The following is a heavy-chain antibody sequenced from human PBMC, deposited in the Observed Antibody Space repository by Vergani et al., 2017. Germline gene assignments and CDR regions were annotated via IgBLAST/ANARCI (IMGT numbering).Heavy chain of an antibody. J-gene: IGHJ5*02. CDR1: GYTFTSYY. Sequence: QVQLVQSGAEVKKPGASVKVSCKASGYTFTSYYMHWVRQAPGQGLEWMGWINPNSGGTNYAQKFQGRVTMTRDTSISTAYMELSRLRSDDTAVYYCARDKVAAAGYTWFDPWGQGTLVTVSS. CDR3: ARDKVAAAGYTWFDP. D-gene: IGHD6-13*01. V-gene: IGHV1-2*02. CDR2: INPNSGGT.